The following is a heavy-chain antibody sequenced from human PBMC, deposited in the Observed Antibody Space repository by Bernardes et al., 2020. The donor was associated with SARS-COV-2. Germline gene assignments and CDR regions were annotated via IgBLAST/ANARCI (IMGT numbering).Heavy chain of an antibody. D-gene: IGHD6-13*01. CDR1: GFSFSTSGVG. CDR3: AHRRPSTWEGNWFDP. V-gene: IGHV2-5*02. Sequence: SGPTLVKPTQTLTLTCTFSGFSFSTSGVGVGWIRQPPGKALEWLALIYWDDDRRYSPSLKSRLTITKDTSKNQVVLTMTNMDPVDTATYYCAHRRPSTWEGNWFDPRGQGTLVTVSS. CDR2: IYWDDDR. J-gene: IGHJ5*02.